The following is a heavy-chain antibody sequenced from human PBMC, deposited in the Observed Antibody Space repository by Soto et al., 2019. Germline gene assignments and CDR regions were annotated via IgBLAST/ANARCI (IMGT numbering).Heavy chain of an antibody. Sequence: ASVKVSCAASGFTFSSYSMNWVRQAPGKGLEWVSSISSSSSYIYYADSVKGRFTISRDNAKNSLYLQMNSLRAEDTAVYYRARDRAAAGTPDYYYYGMDVWGQGTTVTVSS. J-gene: IGHJ6*02. CDR3: ARDRAAAGTPDYYYYGMDV. V-gene: IGHV3-21*01. CDR1: GFTFSSYS. D-gene: IGHD6-13*01. CDR2: ISSSSSYI.